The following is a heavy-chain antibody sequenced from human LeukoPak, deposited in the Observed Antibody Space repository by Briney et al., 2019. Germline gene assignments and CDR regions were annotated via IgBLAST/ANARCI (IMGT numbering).Heavy chain of an antibody. CDR2: IRSKAYGGTT. J-gene: IGHJ6*02. Sequence: GGSLRLSCTASGFTFGDYAMSWVRQAPGKGLEWVGFIRSKAYGGTTEYAASVKGRFTISRDDSKSIAYLQMYSLKTEDTAVYYCTRDLDYGDYGGMDVWGQGTTVTVSS. CDR1: GFTFGDYA. D-gene: IGHD4-17*01. V-gene: IGHV3-49*04. CDR3: TRDLDYGDYGGMDV.